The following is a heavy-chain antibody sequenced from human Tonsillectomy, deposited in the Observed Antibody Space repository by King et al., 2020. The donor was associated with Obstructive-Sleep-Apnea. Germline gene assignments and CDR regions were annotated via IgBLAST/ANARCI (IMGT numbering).Heavy chain of an antibody. V-gene: IGHV3-30*04. CDR1: GVTFSSYA. Sequence: VQLVESGGGVVQPGRSLRLSCAGSGVTFSSYAMDWVRQAPGKGLEWGAVISYDGSNKYYVDSVKGRLTMSRDNSKNTLYLQMHSLRAEDTAVYYCARGRLLRCSGLGVFDHWGQGTLVTVSS. CDR2: ISYDGSNK. CDR3: ARGRLLRCSGLGVFDH. D-gene: IGHD5-12*01. J-gene: IGHJ4*02.